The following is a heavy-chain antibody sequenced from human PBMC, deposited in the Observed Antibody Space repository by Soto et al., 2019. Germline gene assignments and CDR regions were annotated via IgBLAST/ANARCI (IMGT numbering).Heavy chain of an antibody. Sequence: HPGGSMRLCCAASGFTFSSYGMHWVRQAPGKGLEWVAVIWYDGSNKYYADSVKGRFTISRDNSKNTLYLQMNSLRAEDTAVYYCAELLGGMDVWGQGTTVTVSS. V-gene: IGHV3-33*01. D-gene: IGHD1-7*01. CDR1: GFTFSSYG. CDR3: AELLGGMDV. J-gene: IGHJ6*02. CDR2: IWYDGSNK.